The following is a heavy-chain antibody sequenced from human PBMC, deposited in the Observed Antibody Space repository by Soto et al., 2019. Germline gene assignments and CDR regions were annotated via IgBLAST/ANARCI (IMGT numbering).Heavy chain of an antibody. CDR2: ISRSGTTI. CDR1: GFSFSDYY. Sequence: GESLKISCAASGFSFSDYYMSWIRQAPGKGLEWVSYISRSGTTIYDADSVKGRSTISRDNAKNSLYLQMNSLRAEDTAVYYCARATVEYSSSFDTRAFDIWGQGTMVTVSS. CDR3: ARATVEYSSSFDTRAFDI. J-gene: IGHJ3*02. V-gene: IGHV3-11*01. D-gene: IGHD6-6*01.